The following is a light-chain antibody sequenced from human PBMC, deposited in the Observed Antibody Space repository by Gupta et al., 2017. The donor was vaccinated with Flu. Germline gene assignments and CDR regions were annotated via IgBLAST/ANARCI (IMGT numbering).Light chain of an antibody. J-gene: IGLJ2*01. CDR2: KDS. CDR1: ALPKQY. V-gene: IGLV3-25*02. CDR3: QSADSSGTYPVV. Sequence: SYELTQPPSVSVSPGQTARITCSGDALPKQYAYWYQQKPGQAPVLVIYKDSERPSGIPERFSGSSSGTTVTLTISXVXEEDEAXYYCQSADSSGTYPVVFGGGTKLTVL.